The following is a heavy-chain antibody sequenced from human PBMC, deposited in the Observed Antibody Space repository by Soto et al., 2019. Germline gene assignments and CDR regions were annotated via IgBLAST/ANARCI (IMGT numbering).Heavy chain of an antibody. J-gene: IGHJ5*02. CDR2: IYYSGST. D-gene: IGHD3-3*01. CDR1: CGSISSGDYY. CDR3: ASTHYDFWSGYVNWFDP. V-gene: IGHV4-30-4*01. Sequence: SETLSLTCTVSCGSISSGDYYWSWIRQPPGKGLEWIGYIYYSGSTYYNPSLKSRVTISVDTSKNQFSLKLSSVTAADTAVYYCASTHYDFWSGYVNWFDPWGQGTLVTVSS.